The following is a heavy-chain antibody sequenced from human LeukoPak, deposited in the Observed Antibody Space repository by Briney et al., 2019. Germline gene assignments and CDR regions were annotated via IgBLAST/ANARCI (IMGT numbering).Heavy chain of an antibody. CDR2: IRYSGST. D-gene: IGHD1-26*01. CDR1: GXSISSSY. J-gene: IGHJ4*02. CDR3: ARAPPNPLGWEPPDY. V-gene: IGHV4-59*01. Sequence: PSETLSLTCTVSGXSISSSYGSWIRQPPGKGLEWIGFIRYSGSTTYNPSLKSRVTMSVDTSKNQFSLKLSSVTAADTAVYYCARAPPNPLGWEPPDYWGQGNLVTVSS.